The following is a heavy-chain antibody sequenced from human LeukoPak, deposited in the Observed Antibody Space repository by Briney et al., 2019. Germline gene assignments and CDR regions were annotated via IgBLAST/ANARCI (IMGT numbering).Heavy chain of an antibody. Sequence: GGSLRLSCAASGFTFSSYSMNWVRQAPGKGLEWVSYISSSSSTIHYADSVKGRFTISRDNAKNSLYLQMNSLRDEDTAVYYCARDQSGSYLGDAFDIWGQGTMVTVSS. CDR3: ARDQSGSYLGDAFDI. CDR1: GFTFSSYS. V-gene: IGHV3-48*02. D-gene: IGHD1-26*01. J-gene: IGHJ3*02. CDR2: ISSSSSTI.